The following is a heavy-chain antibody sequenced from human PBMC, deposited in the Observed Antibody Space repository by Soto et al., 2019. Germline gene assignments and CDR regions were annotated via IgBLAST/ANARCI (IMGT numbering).Heavy chain of an antibody. CDR1: GLTFSSYS. D-gene: IGHD3-10*01. J-gene: IGHJ4*02. V-gene: IGHV3-21*01. CDR2: ISSTTNYK. CDR3: ANGWSYPGS. Sequence: GGSLRLSCAASGLTFSSYSMNWVRQAPGKGLEWVSSISSTTNYKYYADSVKGRFTISRDNAKNSIYLQMNSPRFDYTDVYYCANGWSYPGSWCQGTQVTVS.